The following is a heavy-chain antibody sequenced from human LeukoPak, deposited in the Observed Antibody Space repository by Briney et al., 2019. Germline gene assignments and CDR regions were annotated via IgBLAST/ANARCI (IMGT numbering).Heavy chain of an antibody. CDR2: INPNSGGT. CDR3: ARPYCSSTSCLWYFDY. J-gene: IGHJ4*02. CDR1: GYTFTGYY. V-gene: IGHV1-2*02. Sequence: ASVKVSCKASGYTFTGYYMHWVRQAPGQGVEWMGWINPNSGGTNYAQKFQGRVTMTRDTSISTAYMELSRLRSDDTAVYYCARPYCSSTSCLWYFDYWGQGTLVTVSS. D-gene: IGHD2-2*01.